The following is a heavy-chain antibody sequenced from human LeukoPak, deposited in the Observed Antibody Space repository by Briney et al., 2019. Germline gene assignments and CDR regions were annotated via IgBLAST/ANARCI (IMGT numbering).Heavy chain of an antibody. J-gene: IGHJ4*02. CDR1: GFNVNSNY. CDR3: ARDSYYDSSGQDY. D-gene: IGHD3-22*01. V-gene: IGHV3-53*01. CDR2: IYSGGSI. Sequence: GGSLRLSCAASGFNVNSNYMSWVRQAPGKGLEWVSVIYSGGSIYYADSVKGRFTISRDNAKNSLYLQMNSLRAEDTAVYYCARDSYYDSSGQDYWGQGTLVTVSS.